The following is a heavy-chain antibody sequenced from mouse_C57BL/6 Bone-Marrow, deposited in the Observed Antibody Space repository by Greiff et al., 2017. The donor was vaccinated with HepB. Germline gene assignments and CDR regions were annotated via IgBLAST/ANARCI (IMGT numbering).Heavy chain of an antibody. CDR2: IYPGSGNT. CDR3: ARGYYGSPYYFDY. V-gene: IGHV1-76*01. Sequence: VKLQESGAELVRPGASVKLSCKASGYTFTDYYINWVKQRPGQGLEWIARIYPGSGNTYYNEKFKGKATLTAEKSSSTAYMQLSSLTSEDSAVYFCARGYYGSPYYFDYWGQGTTLTVSS. J-gene: IGHJ2*01. D-gene: IGHD1-1*01. CDR1: GYTFTDYY.